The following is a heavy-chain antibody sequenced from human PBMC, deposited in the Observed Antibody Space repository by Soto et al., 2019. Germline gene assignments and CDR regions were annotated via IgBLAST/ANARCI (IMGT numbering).Heavy chain of an antibody. J-gene: IGHJ6*02. CDR2: IYPGDSDT. CDR3: AASIFYYGMDV. CDR1: GHTFTHYW. Sequence: PGESLTMTCKRSGHTFTHYWIDWVRQMPGKGLEWMGIIYPGDSDTKYNPSFQGQVTISADKSITTTYLRWTSLKASDTAIYYCAASIFYYGMDVWGQGPTVTSP. V-gene: IGHV5-51*01.